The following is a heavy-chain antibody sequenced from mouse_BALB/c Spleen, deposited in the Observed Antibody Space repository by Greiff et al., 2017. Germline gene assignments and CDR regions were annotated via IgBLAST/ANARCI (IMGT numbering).Heavy chain of an antibody. CDR1: GFSFTGYG. V-gene: IGHV2-6-7*01. CDR3: GISTRITTDVDWYFDV. J-gene: IGHJ1*01. D-gene: IGHD2-4*01. Sequence: VKLMESGPGLVAPSQSLSITCTVSGFSFTGYGVNWVRQPPGKGLEWLGMIWGDGSTDYNSALKSRLSISKDNSKSQVFLQMNSLQTYDTARYYCGISTRITTDVDWYFDVWGAGTTVTVSS. CDR2: IWGDGST.